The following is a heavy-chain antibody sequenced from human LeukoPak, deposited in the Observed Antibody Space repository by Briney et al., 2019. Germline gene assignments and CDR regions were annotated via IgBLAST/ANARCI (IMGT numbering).Heavy chain of an antibody. J-gene: IGHJ6*03. CDR2: ISAYNGNT. CDR3: ARDVADTPFYYYYYMDV. D-gene: IGHD5-18*01. CDR1: GYTFTSYG. V-gene: IGHV1-18*01. Sequence: ASVKVSCKASGYTFTSYGISWVRQAPGQGLEWMGWISAYNGNTNYAQKLQGRVTMTTDTSTSTAYMELRSLRSDDTAVYYCARDVADTPFYYYYYMDVWGKGTTVTISS.